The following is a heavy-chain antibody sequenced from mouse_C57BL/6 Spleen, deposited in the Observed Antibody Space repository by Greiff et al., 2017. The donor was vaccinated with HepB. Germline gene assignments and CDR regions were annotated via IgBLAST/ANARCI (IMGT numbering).Heavy chain of an antibody. V-gene: IGHV5-4*01. J-gene: IGHJ4*01. CDR2: ISDGGSYT. Sequence: EVQVVESGGGLVKPGGSLKLSCAASGFTFSSYAMSWVRQTPEKRLEWVATISDGGSYTYYPDNVKGRFTISRDNAKNNLYLQMSHLKSEDTAMYYCARDTLYGSSLYAMDYWGQGTSVTVSS. CDR1: GFTFSSYA. D-gene: IGHD1-1*01. CDR3: ARDTLYGSSLYAMDY.